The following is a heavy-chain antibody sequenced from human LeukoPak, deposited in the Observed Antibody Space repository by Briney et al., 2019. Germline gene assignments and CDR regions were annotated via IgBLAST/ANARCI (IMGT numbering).Heavy chain of an antibody. CDR1: GDSVSSNSAA. V-gene: IGHV6-1*01. J-gene: IGHJ5*02. D-gene: IGHD2-2*01. CDR2: TYYRSKWYN. CDR3: ARDSEYQLLWLTGSAWWFDP. Sequence: SQTLSLTCAISGDSVSSNSAAWNWIRQSPSRGLEWLGRTYYRSKWYNDYAVSVKSRITINPDTSKNQFSLKLSSVTAADTAVYYCARDSEYQLLWLTGSAWWFDPWGQGTLVTVSS.